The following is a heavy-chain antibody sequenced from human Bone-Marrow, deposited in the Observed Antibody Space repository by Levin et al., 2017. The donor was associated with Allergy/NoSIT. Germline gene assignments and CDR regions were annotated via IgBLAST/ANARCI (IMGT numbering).Heavy chain of an antibody. CDR1: GDTFNTYP. CDR3: ARGRQKLKYYFGLDV. Sequence: KISCKSSGDTFNTYPLNWVRQAPGQGLEWMGGVIPLFGTPKYAQKFQGRVTITADESTSTAYMELSSLTFDDTAVYYCARGRQKLKYYFGLDVWGRGTTVIVSS. J-gene: IGHJ6*02. CDR2: VIPLFGTP. V-gene: IGHV1-69*01. D-gene: IGHD2/OR15-2a*01.